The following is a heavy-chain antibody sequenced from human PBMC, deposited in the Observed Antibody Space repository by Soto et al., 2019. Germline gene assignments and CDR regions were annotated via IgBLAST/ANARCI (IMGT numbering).Heavy chain of an antibody. Sequence: ASVKVSCKASGYTFTSYYMHWVRQAPGQGLEWMGIINPSGGSTSYAQKFQGRVTMTRDTSTSTVYMELSSLRSEDTAVYYCAREEENYYDSSGHYGMDVWGQGTTVTAP. CDR2: INPSGGST. V-gene: IGHV1-46*03. J-gene: IGHJ6*02. D-gene: IGHD3-22*01. CDR3: AREEENYYDSSGHYGMDV. CDR1: GYTFTSYY.